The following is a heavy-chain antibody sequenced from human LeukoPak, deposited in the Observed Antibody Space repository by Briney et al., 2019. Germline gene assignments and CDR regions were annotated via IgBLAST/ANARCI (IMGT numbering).Heavy chain of an antibody. V-gene: IGHV3-7*01. CDR3: ARKTPPDY. Sequence: GGSLRLSCAASGFTYSRYWMSWVRQAPGKGLEGVANIKQDGSEKYYVDSVKGRFTISRDNAKNSLYLQMNSLRAEDTAVYYCARKTPPDYWGQGTLVTVSS. J-gene: IGHJ4*02. CDR2: IKQDGSEK. CDR1: GFTYSRYW.